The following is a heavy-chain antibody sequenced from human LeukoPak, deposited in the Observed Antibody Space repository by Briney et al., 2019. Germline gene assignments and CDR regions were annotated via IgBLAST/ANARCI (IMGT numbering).Heavy chain of an antibody. CDR2: IYYSGST. Sequence: SETLSLTCTVSGGSISSGTYYWGWIRQPPGKGLEWIGSIYYSGSTYYNPSLKSRVTISVDTSKNQFSLKLSSVTAADTAVYYCANQLLSTRVDYWGQGTLVTVSS. J-gene: IGHJ4*02. V-gene: IGHV4-39*07. D-gene: IGHD2-2*01. CDR1: GGSISSGTYY. CDR3: ANQLLSTRVDY.